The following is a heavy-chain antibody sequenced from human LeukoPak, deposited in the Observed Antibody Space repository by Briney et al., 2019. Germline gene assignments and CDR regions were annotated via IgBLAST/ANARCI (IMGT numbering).Heavy chain of an antibody. D-gene: IGHD3-22*01. J-gene: IGHJ4*02. CDR1: GYSFTSYW. CDR3: ARLGDSSGYYSYYFDY. V-gene: IGHV5-51*01. Sequence: GESPKISWKGSGYSFTSYWIGWVRQMPGKGLDWKGIIYPGDSDTRYSPSFQGQVTISADKSISTAYLQWSSLKASDTAVYYCARLGDSSGYYSYYFDYWGQGTLVTVSS. CDR2: IYPGDSDT.